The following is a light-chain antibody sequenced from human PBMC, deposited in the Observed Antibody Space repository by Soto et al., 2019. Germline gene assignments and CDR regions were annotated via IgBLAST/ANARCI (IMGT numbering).Light chain of an antibody. J-gene: IGLJ7*01. Sequence: QSALTQPASVSGSPGQSITISCTGTSNDVGAYKYVSWYQQYPGKAPRLMIYEVSDRPSGVSNRFSGSKSGNTASLTISGLQAEDEADYYCSSYTTSNTLVFGGGTKLTVL. CDR3: SSYTTSNTLV. V-gene: IGLV2-14*01. CDR2: EVS. CDR1: SNDVGAYKY.